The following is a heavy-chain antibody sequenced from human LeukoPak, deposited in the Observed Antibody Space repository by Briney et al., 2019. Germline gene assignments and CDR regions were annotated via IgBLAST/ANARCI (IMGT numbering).Heavy chain of an antibody. CDR3: AKDRDIVVVVAATNFDY. Sequence: GGSLRLSCAASGFTFSSHGMNWVRQAPGKGLEWVSGITGSGANAYYADSVKGRFTISRDNSRNTLYLQMNSLRAEDTAVYYCAKDRDIVVVVAATNFDYWGQGTLVTVSS. D-gene: IGHD2-15*01. J-gene: IGHJ4*02. CDR2: ITGSGANA. CDR1: GFTFSSHG. V-gene: IGHV3-23*01.